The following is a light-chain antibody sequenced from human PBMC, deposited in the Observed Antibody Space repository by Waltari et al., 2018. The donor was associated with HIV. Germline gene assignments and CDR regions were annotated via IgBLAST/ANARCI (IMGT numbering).Light chain of an antibody. CDR1: QSVSSF. Sequence: ELVLAQSPATLALSPGERATLSCRASQSVSSFLAWYQQKAGQAPRLLIYDASNRAPGIPARFSGSGSGTDFTLTISRLEPEDVAVYYCQQRTNWPPGLSFGGGTKVEIK. J-gene: IGKJ4*01. CDR2: DAS. V-gene: IGKV3-11*01. CDR3: QQRTNWPPGLS.